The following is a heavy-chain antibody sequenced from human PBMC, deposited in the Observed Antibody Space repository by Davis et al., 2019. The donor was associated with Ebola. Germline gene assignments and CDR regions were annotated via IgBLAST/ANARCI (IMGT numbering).Heavy chain of an antibody. Sequence: PSETLSLTCTVSDASISGHYWNWFRQPPGKGLEWIGFISGSGRTSYNPSLKSRVTISSDTSKNQFSLNLSPVTAADTAVYFCSRFGEGAYWGQGTLVTVSS. CDR3: SRFGEGAY. V-gene: IGHV4-59*11. J-gene: IGHJ4*02. CDR1: DASISGHY. D-gene: IGHD2-21*01. CDR2: ISGSGRT.